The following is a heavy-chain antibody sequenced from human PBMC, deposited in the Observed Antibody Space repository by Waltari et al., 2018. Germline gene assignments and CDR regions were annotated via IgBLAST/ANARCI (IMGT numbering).Heavy chain of an antibody. D-gene: IGHD4-17*01. CDR2: IYYSGST. V-gene: IGHV4-39*07. J-gene: IGHJ5*02. Sequence: QLQLQESGPGLVKPSETLSLTCPVSGGSISSSSYYWGWIRQPPGKGLEWIGSIYYSGSTYYNPSLKSRVTISVDTSKNQFSLKLSSVTAADTAVYYCVRSVTTVKVWFDPWGQGTLVTVSS. CDR1: GGSISSSSYY. CDR3: VRSVTTVKVWFDP.